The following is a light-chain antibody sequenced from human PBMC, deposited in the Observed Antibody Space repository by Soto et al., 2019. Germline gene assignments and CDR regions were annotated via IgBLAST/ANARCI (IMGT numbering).Light chain of an antibody. J-gene: IGLJ1*01. V-gene: IGLV2-8*01. CDR3: SSYAGSSNV. CDR2: EVN. CDR1: SSDVGGYNY. Sequence: QSALNQPPYWSGSPGQSVALSCPGTSSDVGGYNYVSWYQQHPGKAPKLMIYEVNKRPSGVPDRFSGSKSGNTASLTVSDLQAEDEADYYCSSYAGSSNVFGTGNKGTVL.